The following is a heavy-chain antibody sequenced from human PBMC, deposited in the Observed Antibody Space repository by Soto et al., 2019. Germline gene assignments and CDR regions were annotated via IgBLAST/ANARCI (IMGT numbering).Heavy chain of an antibody. D-gene: IGHD6-19*01. Sequence: QVQVVQSGAEVKKPGASVKVSCEASGYTFIDYYMHWVRQSPGQGFEWMGRISPKSGGTNDAQKFQGRVTMTWDTSANTAYMQLSSLMSEDTAVYYCARPPGYISDWYYFDLWGQGTLVTVSS. V-gene: IGHV1-2*02. CDR3: ARPPGYISDWYYFDL. J-gene: IGHJ4*02. CDR1: GYTFIDYY. CDR2: ISPKSGGT.